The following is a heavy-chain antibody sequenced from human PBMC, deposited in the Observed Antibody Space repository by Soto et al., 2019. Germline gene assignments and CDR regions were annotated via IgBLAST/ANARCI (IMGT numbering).Heavy chain of an antibody. Sequence: PGGSLRLSCAASGFTFTAYWMNWVRQAPGKGLEWVATVKEEGNEKYYVDSVKGRFTISRDKAKNSLYLQMNSLRAEDTAVYYCSRHHWYYSRLGSYSDYWGQGTLVTVSS. J-gene: IGHJ4*02. D-gene: IGHD3-10*01. CDR3: SRHHWYYSRLGSYSDY. CDR2: VKEEGNEK. V-gene: IGHV3-7*03. CDR1: GFTFTAYW.